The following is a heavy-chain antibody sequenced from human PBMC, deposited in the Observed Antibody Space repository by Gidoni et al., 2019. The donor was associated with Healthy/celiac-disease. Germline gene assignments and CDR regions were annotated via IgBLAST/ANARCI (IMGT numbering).Heavy chain of an antibody. D-gene: IGHD2-2*01. V-gene: IGHV5-51*01. Sequence: EVQLVQSGAEVKKPGESLKISCKGSGYSFTSYWLGWVRQMPGKGLEWMGIIYPGDSDTRDSPSFQGQVTISADKSISTAYLQWSSLKASDTAMYYCARLLVPAAISFSEYWYFDLWGRGTLVTVSS. J-gene: IGHJ2*01. CDR2: IYPGDSDT. CDR1: GYSFTSYW. CDR3: ARLLVPAAISFSEYWYFDL.